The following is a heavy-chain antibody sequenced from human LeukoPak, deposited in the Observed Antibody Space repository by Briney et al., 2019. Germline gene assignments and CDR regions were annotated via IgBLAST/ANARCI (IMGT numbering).Heavy chain of an antibody. Sequence: GGTLRLSCGASGFTFSSYGMSWVRQAPGKGLEWVSAISGSGGSTYYADSVKGRFTISRDNSKSTLYLQMNSLRAEDTAVYYCAKDLEYSSSSGGYYFDYWGQGTLVTVSS. D-gene: IGHD6-6*01. J-gene: IGHJ4*02. CDR3: AKDLEYSSSSGGYYFDY. V-gene: IGHV3-23*01. CDR2: ISGSGGST. CDR1: GFTFSSYG.